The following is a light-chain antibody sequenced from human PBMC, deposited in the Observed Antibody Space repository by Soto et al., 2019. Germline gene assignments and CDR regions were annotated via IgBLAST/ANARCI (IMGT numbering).Light chain of an antibody. Sequence: DIRLTQSPSTLSASLEDRVTITCRASQSIIGWLAWYQQKPGKAPKLLISTASTLQSGVPSRFSGSGSGTEFTLTISSLQPEDFATYYCQQLNNYPRTFGQGTKVDIK. V-gene: IGKV1-5*01. CDR3: QQLNNYPRT. J-gene: IGKJ1*01. CDR1: QSIIGW. CDR2: TAS.